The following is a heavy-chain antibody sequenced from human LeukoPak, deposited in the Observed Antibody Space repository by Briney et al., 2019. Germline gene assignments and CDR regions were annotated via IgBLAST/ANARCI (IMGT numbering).Heavy chain of an antibody. D-gene: IGHD2-2*01. V-gene: IGHV3-30*04. Sequence: GGSLRLCCATHGFPLSSHAIESVRQAPGRGLGRVRVLSYDGSNKDYADSVKGRFTISRDNYKNTLYLQMNSRRAEDTAVYYCARDRLYHLLWSWLDPWGQGTLVTVSS. CDR2: LSYDGSNK. J-gene: IGHJ5*02. CDR3: ARDRLYHLLWSWLDP. CDR1: GFPLSSHA.